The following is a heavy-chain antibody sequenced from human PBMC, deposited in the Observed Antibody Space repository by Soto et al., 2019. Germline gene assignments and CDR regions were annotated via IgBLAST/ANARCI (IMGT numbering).Heavy chain of an antibody. CDR3: VRLGITSGWSNDY. Sequence: GEALNITGKGPGETVSNYWRAWVRQTPGKGLEWMGSIYPGDSDTRDSPPFQGQVIMSADKSISTAYLQWGSLKASDTAIYYCVRLGITSGWSNDYWGQGTLVTVSS. CDR2: IYPGDSDT. J-gene: IGHJ4*02. D-gene: IGHD6-19*01. CDR1: GETVSNYW. V-gene: IGHV5-51*01.